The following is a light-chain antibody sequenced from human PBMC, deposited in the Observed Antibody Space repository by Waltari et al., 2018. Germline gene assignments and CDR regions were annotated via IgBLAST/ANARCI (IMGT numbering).Light chain of an antibody. J-gene: IGKJ2*01. CDR2: GTS. CDR3: QQYNDWPYT. Sequence: EIVMTQSPVTLSVSPGERAALSCRPSQSVRTNLAWYQQRPGQTPRLLIYGTSTRATEIPARFSGSGSGTEFTLTIGSLQSEDFAVYYCQQYNDWPYTFGQGTKLEIK. V-gene: IGKV3-15*01. CDR1: QSVRTN.